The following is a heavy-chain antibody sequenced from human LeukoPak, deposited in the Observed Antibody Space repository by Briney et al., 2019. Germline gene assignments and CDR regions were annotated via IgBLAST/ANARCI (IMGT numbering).Heavy chain of an antibody. CDR3: AADNYYYYGMDV. V-gene: IGHV1-58*02. CDR2: IVIGSGNT. Sequence: SGKVSCKASGFTFTSSAMQWMRQARAQGLERIGWIVIGSGNTNYATKFQERVTITRDMSTSTAYMELSSLRSEDTAVYYCAADNYYYYGMDVWGQGTTVPVSS. J-gene: IGHJ6*02. CDR1: GFTFTSSA.